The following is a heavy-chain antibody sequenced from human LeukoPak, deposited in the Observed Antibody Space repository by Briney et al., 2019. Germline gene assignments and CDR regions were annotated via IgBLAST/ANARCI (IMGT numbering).Heavy chain of an antibody. Sequence: ASVKVSCKASGYTFTGYYMHWVRQAPGQGLEWMGWINPNSGGTNYAQKFQGWVTMTRDTSISSAYMELSRLRSDDTAVYYCARNLGYCSSTSCYGLWAFDIWGQGTMVTVSS. CDR1: GYTFTGYY. CDR3: ARNLGYCSSTSCYGLWAFDI. CDR2: INPNSGGT. D-gene: IGHD2-2*01. J-gene: IGHJ3*02. V-gene: IGHV1-2*04.